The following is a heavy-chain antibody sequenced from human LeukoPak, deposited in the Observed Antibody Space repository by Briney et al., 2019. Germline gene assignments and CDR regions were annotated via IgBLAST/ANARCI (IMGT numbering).Heavy chain of an antibody. V-gene: IGHV3-33*01. D-gene: IGHD3-10*01. J-gene: IGHJ4*02. CDR2: IWHDGSNK. CDR3: ARGAGGCFDY. CDR1: GFNFNSSG. Sequence: PGGSLRLSCAASGFNFNSSGMHWVRQAPGKGLEWVAVIWHDGSNKNYADSVKGRFTISRDNSKNMLYLQLNSLRAEDTAVYYCARGAGGCFDYWGQGNLVTVSS.